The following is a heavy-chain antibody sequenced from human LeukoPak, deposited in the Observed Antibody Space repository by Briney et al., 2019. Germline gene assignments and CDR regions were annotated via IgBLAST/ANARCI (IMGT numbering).Heavy chain of an antibody. CDR2: INHSGST. Sequence: SETLSLTCAVSGGSFSGYYWTWIRQPPGKGLEWIGEINHSGSTNYNPSLKSRVTISVDTSKNQFSLKLSSVTAADTAVYYCARGGVIDYWGQGTLVTVSS. V-gene: IGHV4-34*01. CDR3: ARGGVIDY. D-gene: IGHD2-21*01. CDR1: GGSFSGYY. J-gene: IGHJ4*02.